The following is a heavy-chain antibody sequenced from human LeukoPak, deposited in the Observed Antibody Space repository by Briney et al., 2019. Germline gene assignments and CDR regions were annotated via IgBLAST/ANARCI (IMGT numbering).Heavy chain of an antibody. J-gene: IGHJ5*02. Sequence: SETLSLTCNVSGGSMSNIYYWGWIRPPPGKGLEWIGNIFYSGITYYNPSFQSRVTISVDTSKSQFHLKMQSVTAADTAVYYCTREPATWGQGTLVIVSS. CDR3: TREPAT. CDR1: GGSMSNIYY. D-gene: IGHD2-2*01. CDR2: IFYSGIT. V-gene: IGHV4-39*06.